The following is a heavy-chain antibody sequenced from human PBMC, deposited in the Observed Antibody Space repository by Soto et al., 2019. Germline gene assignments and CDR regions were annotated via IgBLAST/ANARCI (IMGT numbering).Heavy chain of an antibody. Sequence: SVKVSCKASGGTFSSYAISWVRQAPGQGLEWMGGIIPIFGTANYAQKFQGRVTITADESTSTAYMELSSLRSDDTAVYYCARDWSSLGPEYFQHWGQGTLVTVS. V-gene: IGHV1-69*13. J-gene: IGHJ1*01. D-gene: IGHD1-26*01. CDR2: IIPIFGTA. CDR1: GGTFSSYA. CDR3: ARDWSSLGPEYFQH.